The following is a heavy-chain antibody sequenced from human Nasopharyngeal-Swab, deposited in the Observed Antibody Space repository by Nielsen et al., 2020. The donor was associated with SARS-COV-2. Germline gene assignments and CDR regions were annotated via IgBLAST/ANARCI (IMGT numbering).Heavy chain of an antibody. V-gene: IGHV4-61*01. J-gene: IGHJ4*02. D-gene: IGHD2-2*01. CDR1: GGSVSSGSYY. CDR2: IYYSGST. Sequence: SETLSLTCTASGGSVSSGSYYWSWIRQPPGKGLEWIGYIYYSGSTNYNPSLKSRVTISVDTSKNQFSLKLSSVTAADTAVYYCARSVVVPAASGFDYWGQGTLVTVSS. CDR3: ARSVVVPAASGFDY.